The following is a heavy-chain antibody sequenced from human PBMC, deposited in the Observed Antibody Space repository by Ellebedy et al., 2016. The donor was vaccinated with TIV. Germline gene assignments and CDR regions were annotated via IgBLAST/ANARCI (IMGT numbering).Heavy chain of an antibody. CDR2: INSKSGGS. D-gene: IGHD4/OR15-4a*01. V-gene: IGHV1-2*02. Sequence: AASVKVSCKAAGYTFTDYYVHWIRQAPGQGLEWMGWINSKSGGSSYAQKFQDRVTLTRDTSIGTDYMEMNRLTYHDTAVYSCARDLMVADERGRNLDHWGPGTPVTVSS. J-gene: IGHJ4*02. CDR1: GYTFTDYY. CDR3: ARDLMVADERGRNLDH.